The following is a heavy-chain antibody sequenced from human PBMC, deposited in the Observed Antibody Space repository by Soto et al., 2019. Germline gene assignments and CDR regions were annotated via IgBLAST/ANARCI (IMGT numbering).Heavy chain of an antibody. CDR3: ARYLYGLRGYKFGFVDF. V-gene: IGHV1-46*01. D-gene: IGHD5-12*01. Sequence: SVKVSCKASGYTFTDYYLHWVRQAPGQVLECMGWINPTSGTTSYAQKFQGRVTLTRDTSTSTVSMELSSLRSEDTAVYYCARYLYGLRGYKFGFVDFWGQVSRDPVYS. CDR2: INPTSGTT. CDR1: GYTFTDYY. J-gene: IGHJ4*02.